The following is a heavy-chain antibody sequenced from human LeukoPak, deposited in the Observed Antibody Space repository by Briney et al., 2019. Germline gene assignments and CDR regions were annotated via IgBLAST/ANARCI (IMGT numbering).Heavy chain of an antibody. CDR3: ARGRVSSSTWYSTYYYYFYMDV. D-gene: IGHD1-1*01. V-gene: IGHV4-59*01. J-gene: IGHJ6*03. CDR2: VDHTGST. Sequence: SETLSLTCSVSNDSITMYYWTWIRQPPGKGLEWIGYVDHTGSTNFNPSLNGRVSISRDTTKNLFSLRLRSVTAADTAVYFCARGRVSSSTWYSTYYYYFYMDVWGKGTTVTVSS. CDR1: NDSITMYY.